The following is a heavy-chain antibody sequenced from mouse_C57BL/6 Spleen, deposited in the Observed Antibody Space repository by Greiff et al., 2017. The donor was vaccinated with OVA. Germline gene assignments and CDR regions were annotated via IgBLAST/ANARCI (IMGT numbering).Heavy chain of an antibody. CDR3: ARVITTVVADY. CDR2: IYPGSGNT. V-gene: IGHV1-66*01. CDR1: GYSFTSYY. J-gene: IGHJ2*01. D-gene: IGHD1-1*01. Sequence: VQLQQSGPELVKPGASVKISCKASGYSFTSYYIHWVKQRPGQGLEWIGWIYPGSGNTKYNEKFKGKATLTADTSSSTAYMQLSSLTSEDSAVYYCARVITTVVADYWGQGTTLTVSS.